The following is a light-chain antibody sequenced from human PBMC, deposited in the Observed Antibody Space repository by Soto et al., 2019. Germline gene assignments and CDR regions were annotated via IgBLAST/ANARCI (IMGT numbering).Light chain of an antibody. Sequence: DIQMTQSPSSLSASVGDRVTITCRASQSISSYLNWYQQKPGKAPKLLIYAASSLQSGVPSRFSGSGSGTDFNPTISSPQPEDFATYYCQPSYSTPLAFGQGTKVEIK. CDR3: QPSYSTPLA. J-gene: IGKJ1*01. V-gene: IGKV1-39*01. CDR2: AAS. CDR1: QSISSY.